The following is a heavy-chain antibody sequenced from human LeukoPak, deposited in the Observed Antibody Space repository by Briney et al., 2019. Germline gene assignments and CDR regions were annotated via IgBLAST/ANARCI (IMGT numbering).Heavy chain of an antibody. D-gene: IGHD3-3*01. CDR1: GYTFTGYY. CDR3: ARSLFLGSPRKYYDFWSGYVGPGSCWFDP. Sequence: EASVKVSCKASGYTFTGYYMHWVRQAPGQGLEWMGWINPNSGGTNYAQKFQGRVTMTRDTSISTAYMELSRLRSDDTAVYYCARSLFLGSPRKYYDFWSGYVGPGSCWFDPWGQGTLVTVSS. J-gene: IGHJ5*02. CDR2: INPNSGGT. V-gene: IGHV1-2*02.